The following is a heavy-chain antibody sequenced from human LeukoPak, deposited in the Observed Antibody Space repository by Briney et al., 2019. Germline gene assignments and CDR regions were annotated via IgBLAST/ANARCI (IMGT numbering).Heavy chain of an antibody. D-gene: IGHD5-18*01. J-gene: IGHJ3*02. Sequence: GGSLRLSCAASGFTFSSYGMHWVRQAPGKGLEWVAVIWYDGSNKYYADSVKGRFTISRDNSKNTLYLQMNSLRAEDTAVYYCAKGIQLWFSAFDIWGQGTMVTVSS. V-gene: IGHV3-33*06. CDR1: GFTFSSYG. CDR2: IWYDGSNK. CDR3: AKGIQLWFSAFDI.